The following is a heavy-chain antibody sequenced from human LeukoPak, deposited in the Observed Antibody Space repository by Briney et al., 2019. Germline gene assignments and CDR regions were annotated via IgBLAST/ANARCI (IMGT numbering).Heavy chain of an antibody. CDR3: ARGGLMVHAHDAFDI. CDR2: MFYSGST. J-gene: IGHJ3*02. D-gene: IGHD2-8*01. V-gene: IGHV4-59*08. Sequence: SETLSLTCSVSGGALSSYYWSWVRQPPGKGLEWIGYMFYSGSTNSNPSLKSRLTISVDTSKNQFSLKLSSVTAEDTAVYYCARGGLMVHAHDAFDIWGQGTMVTVSS. CDR1: GGALSSYY.